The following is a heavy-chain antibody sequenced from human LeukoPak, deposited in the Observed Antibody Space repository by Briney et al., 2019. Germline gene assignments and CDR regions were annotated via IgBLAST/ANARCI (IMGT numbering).Heavy chain of an antibody. CDR1: GGSISSYY. CDR3: ARRYDFWSGYPPPLDY. D-gene: IGHD3-3*01. CDR2: IYYSGST. V-gene: IGHV4-59*04. J-gene: IGHJ4*02. Sequence: SETLSLTCTVSGGSISSYYWSWISKPPGKGLEWIGSIYYSGSTYYNPSLKSRVTISVDTSKKQFSLKLSSVTAADTAVYYCARRYDFWSGYPPPLDYWGQGTLVTVSS.